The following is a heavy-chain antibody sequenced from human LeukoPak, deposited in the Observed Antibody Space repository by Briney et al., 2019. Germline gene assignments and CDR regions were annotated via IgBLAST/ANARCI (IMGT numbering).Heavy chain of an antibody. CDR1: GGSVSSYY. CDR2: IYYTGAT. CDR3: TRDAEISGYTWYNWFDP. Sequence: SETLSLTCTVSGGSVSSYYWSWIRQPPGKGLEWLGYIYYTGATKYNPSLESRVTISVDTSKSQFSLQLSSVTAADTAVYYCTRDAEISGYTWYNWFDPWGQGILVTVSS. V-gene: IGHV4-59*02. J-gene: IGHJ5*02. D-gene: IGHD3-22*01.